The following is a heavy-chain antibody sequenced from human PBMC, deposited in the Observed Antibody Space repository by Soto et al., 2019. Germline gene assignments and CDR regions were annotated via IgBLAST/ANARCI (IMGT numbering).Heavy chain of an antibody. CDR3: ARDRGWSLFDY. CDR1: GFTFSSYW. Sequence: EVQLVESGGGLVQPGGSLRLSCAASGFTFSSYWMYWVRQAPGKGLVWVSRTNSDGSDTSYADSVKGRFTISRDNAKITLYLKLNSLRAEDTAVYYCARDRGWSLFDYWGQGTLVTVSS. CDR2: TNSDGSDT. V-gene: IGHV3-74*01. D-gene: IGHD6-19*01. J-gene: IGHJ4*02.